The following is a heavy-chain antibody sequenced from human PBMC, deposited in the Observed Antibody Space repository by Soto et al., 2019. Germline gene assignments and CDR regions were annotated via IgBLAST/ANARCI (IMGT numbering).Heavy chain of an antibody. D-gene: IGHD2-2*03. Sequence: EVQLVQSGAEVKKPGESLTISCKGSGYSFGMVWIGWVRQTSGKVLEYMGIIYPGDSDTKYNPSFQGQVTMSVDKCINTAYLQWRSLKASDTAISYCVRHAFTMDRGPFDPWGQGTQVTVSS. CDR2: IYPGDSDT. V-gene: IGHV5-51*01. CDR3: VRHAFTMDRGPFDP. J-gene: IGHJ5*02. CDR1: GYSFGMVW.